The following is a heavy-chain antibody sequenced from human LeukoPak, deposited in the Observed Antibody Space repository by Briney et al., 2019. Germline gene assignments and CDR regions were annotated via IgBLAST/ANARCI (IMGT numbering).Heavy chain of an antibody. Sequence: GGSLRLSCAASGFTFSNYAIHWVRQAPGKGXXXXXXXXYXGSNKYYADSVKGRFTISXDNSRNTLHLQMNSLKAEDTAVYYCARDRTGSSSYLPGAGGAEFDYWGQGTLVTVPS. D-gene: IGHD3-22*01. V-gene: IGHV3-30-3*01. CDR2: XXYXGSNK. J-gene: IGHJ4*02. CDR3: ARDRTGSSSYLPGAGGAEFDY. CDR1: GFTFSNYA.